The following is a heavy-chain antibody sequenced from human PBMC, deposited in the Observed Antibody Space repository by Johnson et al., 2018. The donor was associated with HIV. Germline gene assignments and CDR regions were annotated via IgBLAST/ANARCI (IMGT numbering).Heavy chain of an antibody. D-gene: IGHD6-19*01. CDR3: AKIIGYSSGLEI. V-gene: IGHV3-30*02. Sequence: LVESGGGVVQPGGSLRLSCAASGFTFSSYGMHWVRQAPGKGLEWVAFIRYDGSNKYYADSVKGRFTISRDNSKNTLYLQMNSLRAEDTAVYYCAKIIGYSSGLEIWGQGTMVTVSS. CDR2: IRYDGSNK. J-gene: IGHJ3*02. CDR1: GFTFSSYG.